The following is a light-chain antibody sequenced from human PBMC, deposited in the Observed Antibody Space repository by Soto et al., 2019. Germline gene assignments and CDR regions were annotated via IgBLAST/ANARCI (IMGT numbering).Light chain of an antibody. CDR3: QQRSNWPPIT. V-gene: IGKV3-11*01. CDR1: QSVSNY. Sequence: EIVLTQSPATLSLSPGDRATLSCRASQSVSNYLAWYQQKPGQAPRLLIYDASNRATGIPARFSGRGSGTGFTLTISRLAPEDFAVYYCQQRSNWPPITFGQGTRLEIK. CDR2: DAS. J-gene: IGKJ5*01.